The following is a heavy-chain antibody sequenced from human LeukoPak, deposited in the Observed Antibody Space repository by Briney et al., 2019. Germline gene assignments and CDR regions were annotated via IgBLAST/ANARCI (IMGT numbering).Heavy chain of an antibody. CDR3: ARGQKYRSGYTVTELGSGYFDY. CDR1: DDSITMYY. CDR2: VDHTGST. Sequence: SETLSLTCSVSDDSITMYYWTWIRQPPGKGLEWIGYVDHTGSTNFNPSLNGRVSISRDTSKNLFSLRLRSVTAADTAVYFCARGQKYRSGYTVTELGSGYFDYWGQGPLVTVSS. V-gene: IGHV4-59*01. J-gene: IGHJ4*02. D-gene: IGHD5-18*01.